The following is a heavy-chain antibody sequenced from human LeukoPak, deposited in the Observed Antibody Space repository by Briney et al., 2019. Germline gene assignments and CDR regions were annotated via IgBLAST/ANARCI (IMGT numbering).Heavy chain of an antibody. CDR2: IKQDGSEK. CDR3: ARDSKAFDY. V-gene: IGHV3-7*01. J-gene: IGHJ4*02. Sequence: PGGSLRLSCAASGVTFSSYWMSWVRQAPGKGLEWVANIKQDGSEKYYVDSVKGRFTISRDNAKNSLYLQMNSLRAEDTAVYYCARDSKAFDYWGQGTLVTVSS. CDR1: GVTFSSYW.